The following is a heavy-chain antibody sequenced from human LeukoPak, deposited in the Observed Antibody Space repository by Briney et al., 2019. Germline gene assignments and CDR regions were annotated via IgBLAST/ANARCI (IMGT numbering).Heavy chain of an antibody. CDR1: GYTFTSYG. CDR3: ARDESGCESNYGMDV. CDR2: ISAYNGNT. V-gene: IGHV1-18*01. D-gene: IGHD5-12*01. Sequence: ASVKVSCKASGYTFTSYGISWVRQAPGQGLEWMGWISAYNGNTNYAQKLQGRVTMTTDTSTSTAYMELRSLRSDDTAVYYCARDESGCESNYGMDVWGQGTTVTVSS. J-gene: IGHJ6*02.